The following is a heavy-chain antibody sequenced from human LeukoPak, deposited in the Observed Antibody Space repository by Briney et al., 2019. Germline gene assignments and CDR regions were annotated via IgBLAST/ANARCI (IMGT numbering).Heavy chain of an antibody. D-gene: IGHD3-10*01. J-gene: IGHJ6*03. CDR3: ARGRLWFGEFGEPVYYYYYMDV. V-gene: IGHV1-46*01. CDR1: GYTFTSYY. Sequence: ASVKVSCKASGYTFTSYYMHWVRQATGQGREWMGIINPSGGSTSYAQKFQGRVTMTRDMSTSTAYMELSSLRSEDTAVYYCARGRLWFGEFGEPVYYYYYMDVWGKGTTVTISS. CDR2: INPSGGST.